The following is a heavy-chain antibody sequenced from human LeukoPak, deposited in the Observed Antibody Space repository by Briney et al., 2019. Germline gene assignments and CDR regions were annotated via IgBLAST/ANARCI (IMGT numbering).Heavy chain of an antibody. V-gene: IGHV3-20*04. Sequence: PGGSLRLSCAASGFTFDDYGVTWVRQAPGKGLEWVSGINWNGGSTGYADSVKGRFTISRDNARNSLYLQMNSLRAEDTALYYCARAFYGDYWYFDLWGRGTLLTVSS. CDR2: INWNGGST. CDR1: GFTFDDYG. CDR3: ARAFYGDYWYFDL. J-gene: IGHJ2*01. D-gene: IGHD4-17*01.